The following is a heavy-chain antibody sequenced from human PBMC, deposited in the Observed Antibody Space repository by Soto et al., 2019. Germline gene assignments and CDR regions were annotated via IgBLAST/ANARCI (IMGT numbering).Heavy chain of an antibody. CDR3: ARDRGRWPQLDAFDI. CDR1: GFTFSSYG. D-gene: IGHD1-26*01. V-gene: IGHV3-33*01. CDR2: IWYDGSNK. Sequence: GGSLRLSCAASGFTFSSYGMHWVRQAPGKGLEWVAVIWYDGSNKYYADSVKGRFTISRDNSKNTLYLQMNSLRAEDTAVYYCARDRGRWPQLDAFDIWGQGTMVTVSS. J-gene: IGHJ3*02.